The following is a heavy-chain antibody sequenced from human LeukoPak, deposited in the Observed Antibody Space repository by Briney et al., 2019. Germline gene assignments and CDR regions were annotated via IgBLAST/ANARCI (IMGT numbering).Heavy chain of an antibody. D-gene: IGHD2-21*01. J-gene: IGHJ4*02. CDR1: GFTFNSYG. Sequence: GGTLRLSCAASGFTFNSYGMSWVRQAPGKGLEWVSAISGSGGSTYYADSVKGRFTISRDNSKNTLYLQMNSLRAEDTAVYYCAKDIGVRTMDYYFDYWGQGTLVTVSS. CDR2: ISGSGGST. CDR3: AKDIGVRTMDYYFDY. V-gene: IGHV3-23*01.